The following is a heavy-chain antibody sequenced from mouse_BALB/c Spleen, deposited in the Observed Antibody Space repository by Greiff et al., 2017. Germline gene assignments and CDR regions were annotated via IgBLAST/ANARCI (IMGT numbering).Heavy chain of an antibody. CDR2: ISDGGSYT. V-gene: IGHV5-4*02. CDR1: GFTFSDYY. J-gene: IGHJ4*01. Sequence: EVKVEESGGGLVKPGGSLKLSCAASGFTFSDYYMYWVRQTPEKRLEWVATISDGGSYTYYPDSVKGRFTISRDNAKNNLYLQMSSLKSEDTAMYYCARGDRYDGDAMDYWGQGTSVTVSS. D-gene: IGHD2-14*01. CDR3: ARGDRYDGDAMDY.